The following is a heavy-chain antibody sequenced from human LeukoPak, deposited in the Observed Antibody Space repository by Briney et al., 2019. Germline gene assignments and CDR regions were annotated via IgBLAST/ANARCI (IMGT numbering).Heavy chain of an antibody. J-gene: IGHJ4*02. V-gene: IGHV4-34*01. D-gene: IGHD3-10*01. CDR1: GGSFSGYY. Sequence: KPSETLSLTCAVYGGSFSGYYWSWIRQPPGKGLEWIGEINHSGSTNYNPSLKSRVTISVDTSKNQFSLKLSSVTAADTAVYYCARGRTYYYGSGSPKSFDYWGQGTLVTVSS. CDR2: INHSGST. CDR3: ARGRTYYYGSGSPKSFDY.